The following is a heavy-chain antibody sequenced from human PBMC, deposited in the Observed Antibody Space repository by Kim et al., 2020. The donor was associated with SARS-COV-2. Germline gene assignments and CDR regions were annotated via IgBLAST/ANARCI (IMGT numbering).Heavy chain of an antibody. J-gene: IGHJ4*02. D-gene: IGHD3-10*01. V-gene: IGHV1-69*04. CDR1: GGTFSSYA. CDR2: IIPILGIA. CDR3: ARTRVTMVRGVSYFDY. Sequence: LVKVSCKASGGTFSSYAISWVRQAPGQGLEWMGRIIPILGIANYAQKFQGRVTITADKSTSTAYMELSSLRSEDTAVYYCARTRVTMVRGVSYFDYWGQGTLVTVSS.